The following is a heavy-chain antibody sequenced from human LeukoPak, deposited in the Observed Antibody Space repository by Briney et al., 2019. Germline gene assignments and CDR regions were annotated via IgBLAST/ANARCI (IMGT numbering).Heavy chain of an antibody. D-gene: IGHD2-15*01. V-gene: IGHV4-4*09. CDR3: ARVVEEDCSGGSCYSYYYGMDV. Sequence: PSETLSLTCTVSGGSISSYYWSCIRQPPGKGLEWIGYIYTSGSTNYNPPLKSRVTISVDTSKNQFSLKLSSVTAADTAVYYCARVVEEDCSGGSCYSYYYGMDVWGQGTTVTVSS. J-gene: IGHJ6*02. CDR1: GGSISSYY. CDR2: IYTSGST.